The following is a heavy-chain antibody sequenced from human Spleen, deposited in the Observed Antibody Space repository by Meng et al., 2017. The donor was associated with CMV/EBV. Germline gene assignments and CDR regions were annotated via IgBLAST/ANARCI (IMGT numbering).Heavy chain of an antibody. J-gene: IGHJ6*02. Sequence: GSLRLSCAVSGGSISSSNWWSWVRQPPGKGLEWIGEIYHSGSTNYNPSLKRRVTISVDKSKNQFSLRLSSVTAADTAVYYCARGHTNSGSFVGYYALDVWGQGATVTVSS. CDR2: IYHSGST. V-gene: IGHV4-4*02. CDR1: GGSISSSNW. D-gene: IGHD1-26*01. CDR3: ARGHTNSGSFVGYYALDV.